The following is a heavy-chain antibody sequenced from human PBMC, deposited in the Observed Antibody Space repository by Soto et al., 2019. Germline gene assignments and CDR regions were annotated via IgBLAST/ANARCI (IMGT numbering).Heavy chain of an antibody. D-gene: IGHD2-15*01. CDR2: IGIAGDT. CDR3: ARGTYCSGGRCYPHNWFGP. V-gene: IGHV3-13*01. J-gene: IGHJ5*02. Sequence: PGGSLRLSCAASGFTFSSYDMHWVRQVTGKGLEWVSAIGIAGDTYYAGSVKGRFTTSRENAKNSLSLQMDSLRAEDTAVYYCARGTYCSGGRCYPHNWFGPWGQGTLVTVSS. CDR1: GFTFSSYD.